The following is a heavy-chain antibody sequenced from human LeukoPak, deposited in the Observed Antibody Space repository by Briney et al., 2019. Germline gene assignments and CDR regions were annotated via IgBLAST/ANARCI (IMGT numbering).Heavy chain of an antibody. V-gene: IGHV4-59*01. Sequence: SETLSLTCTVSGGSINSYYWSWIRQPPGEGLEWIGNIPYSGSPYYNPSLKSRVTISVDTSKNQLSLKLSSVTAGDTAVYYCARIDPNENAAMGYWGQGTLVTVSS. J-gene: IGHJ4*02. CDR2: IPYSGSP. CDR3: ARIDPNENAAMGY. D-gene: IGHD1-1*01. CDR1: GGSINSYY.